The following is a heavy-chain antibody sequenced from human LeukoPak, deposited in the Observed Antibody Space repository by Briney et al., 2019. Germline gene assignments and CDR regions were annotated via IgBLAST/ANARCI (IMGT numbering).Heavy chain of an antibody. J-gene: IGHJ4*02. CDR2: ISGDSTDI. CDR3: ARRGYSNSSGYDY. D-gene: IGHD3-22*01. V-gene: IGHV3-21*01. CDR1: GFTFKNYA. Sequence: GGSLRLSCATSGFTFKNYAMNWVRQAPGKGLEWVSSISGDSTDIYYADSVMGRSTISRDNAKNSLYLQINSLRAEDTAIYYCARRGYSNSSGYDYWGQGTLVTVSS.